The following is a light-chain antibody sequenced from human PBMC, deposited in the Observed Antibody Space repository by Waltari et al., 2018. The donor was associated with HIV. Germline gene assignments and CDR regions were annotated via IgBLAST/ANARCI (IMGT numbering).Light chain of an antibody. Sequence: IQLTQSPSSLSASVGDRVTMTCRASRGIRSSLVWYQQKPGKAPNLLIYHASNLEDGVPSRFSGSGSGTDFTLTISSLQPEDFATYYCQQFNSYPPLTFGGGTKVEIK. CDR1: RGIRSS. CDR2: HAS. J-gene: IGKJ4*01. CDR3: QQFNSYPPLT. V-gene: IGKV1-13*02.